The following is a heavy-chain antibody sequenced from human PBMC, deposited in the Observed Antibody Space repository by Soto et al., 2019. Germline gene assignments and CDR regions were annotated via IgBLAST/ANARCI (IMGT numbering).Heavy chain of an antibody. CDR3: ARHLGVTVAGTRWYFDL. D-gene: IGHD6-19*01. V-gene: IGHV5-51*01. CDR1: GYRFTTYW. CDR2: IYPGDSET. J-gene: IGHJ2*01. Sequence: PGESLKISCEGSGYRFTTYWIGWVRQMPGKGLEWMGIIYPGDSETRYNPSFQGHVTISADKSNNTTYLQWSSLKASDTATHYCARHLGVTVAGTRWYFDLWGRGTLVTVSS.